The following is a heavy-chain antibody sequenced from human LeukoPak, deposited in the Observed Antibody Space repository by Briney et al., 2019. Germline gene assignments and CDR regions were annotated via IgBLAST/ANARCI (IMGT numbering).Heavy chain of an antibody. CDR1: GGSISSSSYY. D-gene: IGHD6-19*01. Sequence: PSETLSLTCTVSGGSISSSSYYWGWIRQPPGKGLEWIGEINHSGSTNYNPSLKSRVTISVDTSKNQFSLKLSSVTAADTAVYYCARELGIAVAGTIWFDPWGQGTLVTVSS. V-gene: IGHV4-39*07. CDR3: ARELGIAVAGTIWFDP. J-gene: IGHJ5*02. CDR2: INHSGST.